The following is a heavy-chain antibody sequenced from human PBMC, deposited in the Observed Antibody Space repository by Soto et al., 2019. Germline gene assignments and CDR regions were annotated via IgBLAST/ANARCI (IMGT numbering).Heavy chain of an antibody. CDR1: GGPISGHY. J-gene: IGHJ4*02. Sequence: PSETLSLTCTVSGGPISGHYWSWVRQPLGKGLEWIGCIHYTGSTDYNPSLKSRVTMSVDTSNNQFSLNLISVTAADTAVYYRARYTGSYYSYWGQGTLVTVSS. V-gene: IGHV4-59*11. CDR3: ARYTGSYYSY. D-gene: IGHD1-26*01. CDR2: IHYTGST.